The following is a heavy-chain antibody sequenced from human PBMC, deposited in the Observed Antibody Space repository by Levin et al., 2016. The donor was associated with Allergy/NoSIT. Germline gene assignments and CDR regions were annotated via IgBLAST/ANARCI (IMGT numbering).Heavy chain of an antibody. CDR3: AIFTPVASSGGEYYDSSGSPFDY. V-gene: IGHV1-8*01. J-gene: IGHJ4*02. CDR2: MNPNSGNT. Sequence: WVRQAPGQGLEWMGWMNPNSGNTGYAQKFQGRVTMTRNTSISTAYMELSSLRSEDTAVYYCAIFTPVASSGGEYYDSSGSPFDYWGQGTLVTVSS. D-gene: IGHD3-22*01.